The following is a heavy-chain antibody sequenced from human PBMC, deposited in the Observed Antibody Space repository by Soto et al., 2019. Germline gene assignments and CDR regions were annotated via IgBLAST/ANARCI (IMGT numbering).Heavy chain of an antibody. CDR1: GYTFTGYY. CDR2: ISAYNGNT. Sequence: ASVKVSCKASGYTFTGYYMHWVRQAPGQGLEWMGWISAYNGNTNYAQKLQGRVTMTTDTSTSTAYMELRSLRSDDTAVYYCARGRYYDILTGLDAFDIWGQGTMVTVSS. V-gene: IGHV1-18*04. CDR3: ARGRYYDILTGLDAFDI. D-gene: IGHD3-9*01. J-gene: IGHJ3*02.